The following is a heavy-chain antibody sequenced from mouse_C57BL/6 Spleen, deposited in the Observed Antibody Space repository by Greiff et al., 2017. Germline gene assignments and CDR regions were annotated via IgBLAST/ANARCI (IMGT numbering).Heavy chain of an antibody. CDR3: ARDSAYYSNYDYAMDY. D-gene: IGHD2-5*01. V-gene: IGHV5-16*01. CDR1: GFTFSDYY. J-gene: IGHJ4*01. CDR2: INYDGSST. Sequence: EVHLVESEGGLVQPGSSMKLSCTASGFTFSDYYMAWVRQVPDKGLEWVANINYDGSSTYYLDSLKSRFIISRDNAKNILYLQMSSLKSEDTATYYCARDSAYYSNYDYAMDYWGQGTSVTVSS.